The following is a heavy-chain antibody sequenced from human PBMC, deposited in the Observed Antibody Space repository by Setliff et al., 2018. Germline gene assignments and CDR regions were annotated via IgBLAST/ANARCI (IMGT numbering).Heavy chain of an antibody. CDR2: IDHSGNT. V-gene: IGHV4-34*01. CDR3: ARGYCSSSGCFFAGWFDP. Sequence: KTSETLSLTCAVYDGSFSGYYWSWIRQPQGKGLEWIGEIDHSGNTNYNPSPMSRVTIFVDTSKNQFSLKLNSVTAADMAVYYCARGYCSSSGCFFAGWFDPWGQGTLVTVSS. D-gene: IGHD2-2*01. CDR1: DGSFSGYY. J-gene: IGHJ5*02.